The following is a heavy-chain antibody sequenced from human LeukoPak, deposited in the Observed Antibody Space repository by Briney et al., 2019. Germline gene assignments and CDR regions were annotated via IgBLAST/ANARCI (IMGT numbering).Heavy chain of an antibody. D-gene: IGHD6-19*01. CDR3: ARGKVVAGTPGQNSWDY. CDR1: GGSISSYY. J-gene: IGHJ4*02. CDR2: IYTSGST. V-gene: IGHV4-4*07. Sequence: SETLSLTCTVSGGSISSYYWNWIRQPAGKGLEWVGRIYTSGSTNYNPSLKSRVSMSVDTSKNQFSLKLSSVTAADTAVYYCARGKVVAGTPGQNSWDYWGQGTLVTVSS.